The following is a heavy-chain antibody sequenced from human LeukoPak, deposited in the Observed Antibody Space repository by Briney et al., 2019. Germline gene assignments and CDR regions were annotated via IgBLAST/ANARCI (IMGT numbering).Heavy chain of an antibody. V-gene: IGHV1-69*13. J-gene: IGHJ6*02. CDR1: GGTFSSYA. D-gene: IGHD2-2*01. CDR3: ASLMAPIPPDIVVVPAVYYYGMDV. CDR2: IIPIFGTA. Sequence: ASVKVSCKASGGTFSSYAISWVRQAPGQGLEWMGGIIPIFGTANYAQKFQGRATITADESTSTAYMELSSLRSEDTAVYYCASLMAPIPPDIVVVPAVYYYGMDVWGQGTTVTVSS.